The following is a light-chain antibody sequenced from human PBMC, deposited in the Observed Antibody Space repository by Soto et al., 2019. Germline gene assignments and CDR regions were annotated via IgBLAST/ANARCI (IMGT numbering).Light chain of an antibody. V-gene: IGKV3-11*01. J-gene: IGKJ5*01. CDR2: DAY. CDR1: QSFRGL. Sequence: VLTQAPVPLSLSPGGRAPPSCRASQSFRGLLAWYQQKPGQAHRLLIYDAYNRATGIQPRFSGSGSGTDFTLTIRSLEPEDSAVYYCKQRHMWPITVGQGTRLEIK. CDR3: KQRHMWPIT.